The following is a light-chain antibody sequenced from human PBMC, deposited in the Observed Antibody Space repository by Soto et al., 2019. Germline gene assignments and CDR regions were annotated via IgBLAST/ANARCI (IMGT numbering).Light chain of an antibody. CDR3: QSYDSSLSGSV. CDR1: SSNIGAGYD. CDR2: GNS. V-gene: IGLV1-40*01. J-gene: IGLJ3*02. Sequence: QAVVTQPPSVSGAPGQRVTISCTGSSSNIGAGYDVHWYQQFSGTAPKLLIYGNSNRPSGVPDRFSGSKSGTSASLAISGLQAEDEADYYCQSYDSSLSGSVFGGGTQLTVL.